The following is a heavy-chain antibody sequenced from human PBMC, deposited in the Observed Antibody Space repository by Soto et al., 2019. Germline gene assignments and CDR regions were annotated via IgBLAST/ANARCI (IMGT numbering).Heavy chain of an antibody. D-gene: IGHD1-26*01. CDR1: GYTFTSYA. V-gene: IGHV1-3*01. J-gene: IGHJ6*02. CDR2: INDGNGNT. Sequence: DSVKVSCKASGYTFTSYAMPWVRQATGQRLEWMGWINDGNGNTNYSQKFKGRVTITRDTAASTAYMELSSLRSEDTAVYYCAITRYSGSYYYGTDVWAQGTTVTVSS. CDR3: AITRYSGSYYYGTDV.